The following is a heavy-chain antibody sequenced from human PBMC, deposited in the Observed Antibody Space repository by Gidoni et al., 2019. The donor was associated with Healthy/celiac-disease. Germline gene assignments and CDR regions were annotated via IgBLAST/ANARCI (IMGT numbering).Heavy chain of an antibody. V-gene: IGHV1-69*01. Sequence: QVQLVQSGAEVKKPGSSVEVSCKASGGPFSSYAISWVRQASGQGLEWMGGRIPSFGKANYAKKFQGRVTITADESTSTAYMELSSLRSEDTAVYYCARAPDGSSTSTHYYYYMDVWGKGTTVTVSS. D-gene: IGHD2-2*01. CDR2: RIPSFGKA. CDR3: ARAPDGSSTSTHYYYYMDV. J-gene: IGHJ6*03. CDR1: GGPFSSYA.